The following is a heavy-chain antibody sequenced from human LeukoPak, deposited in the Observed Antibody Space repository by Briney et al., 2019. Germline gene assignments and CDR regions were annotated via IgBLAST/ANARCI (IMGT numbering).Heavy chain of an antibody. D-gene: IGHD1-26*01. J-gene: IGHJ4*02. Sequence: SQTLSLTCTVSGGSISSGGYYWSWIRQHPGKGLEWIGYIYPSGSTNYNPSLKSRVTMSVDTSKNQFSLKLSSVTAADTAVYYCARENSGSYREFDYWGQGTLVTVSS. CDR2: IYPSGST. CDR3: ARENSGSYREFDY. CDR1: GGSISSGGYY. V-gene: IGHV4-31*03.